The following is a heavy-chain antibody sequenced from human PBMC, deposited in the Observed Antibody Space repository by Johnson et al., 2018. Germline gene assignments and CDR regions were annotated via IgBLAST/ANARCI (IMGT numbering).Heavy chain of an antibody. CDR3: TRDWGSACSSTSCYARGFQL. J-gene: IGHJ1*01. CDR2: ISWDGGST. D-gene: IGHD2-2*01. CDR1: GFTFDDYA. Sequence: VQLVQSGGVVVQPGGSLRLSCAASGFTFDDYAMHWVRQAPGKGLEWVSLISWDGGSTYYADSVKGRFTISRDNSKNSLYLQMNSLRAEDTALYYCTRDWGSACSSTSCYARGFQLWGQGTLVTVSS. V-gene: IGHV3-43D*03.